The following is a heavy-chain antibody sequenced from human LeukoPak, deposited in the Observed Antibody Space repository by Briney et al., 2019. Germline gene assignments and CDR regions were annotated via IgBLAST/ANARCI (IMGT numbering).Heavy chain of an antibody. V-gene: IGHV4-34*01. J-gene: IGHJ3*02. Sequence: SETLSLTCAVYGGSFSGYYWNWIRQPPGKGLEWIGEINHSGSTNYNPSLKSRVTISVDTSKNQFSLKLNSVTAADTAVYYCARASGDAFDIWGQGTMVTVSS. CDR3: ARASGDAFDI. CDR2: INHSGST. CDR1: GGSFSGYY. D-gene: IGHD7-27*01.